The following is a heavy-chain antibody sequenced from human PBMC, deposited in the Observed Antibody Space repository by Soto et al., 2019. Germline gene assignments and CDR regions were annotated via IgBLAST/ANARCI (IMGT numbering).Heavy chain of an antibody. CDR1: GYTFTSYD. J-gene: IGHJ6*03. V-gene: IGHV1-8*01. D-gene: IGHD3-3*01. CDR3: ARVRQRGYYDFWSGYYTYYYYYMDV. Sequence: ASVKVSCKASGYTFTSYDINWVRQATGQGLEWMGWMNPNSGNTGYAQKFQGRVTMTRNTSISTAYMELSSLRSEDTAVYYRARVRQRGYYDFWSGYYTYYYYYMDVWGKGTTVTVSS. CDR2: MNPNSGNT.